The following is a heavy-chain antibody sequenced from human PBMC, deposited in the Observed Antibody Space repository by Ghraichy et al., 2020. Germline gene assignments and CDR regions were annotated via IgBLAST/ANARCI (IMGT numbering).Heavy chain of an antibody. V-gene: IGHV6-1*01. D-gene: IGHD6-19*01. CDR3: ARGSGWNWYYYYGMDV. Sequence: SQTLSLTCAISGSSVSSNSAAWNWIWQSPSRGLEWLGRTYYRSKWYNDYAVSMKSRITINPDTSKNQVSLQLNSVTPEDTAVYYCARGSGWNWYYYYGMDVWGQGTTVTVSS. CDR2: TYYRSKWYN. J-gene: IGHJ6*02. CDR1: GSSVSSNSAA.